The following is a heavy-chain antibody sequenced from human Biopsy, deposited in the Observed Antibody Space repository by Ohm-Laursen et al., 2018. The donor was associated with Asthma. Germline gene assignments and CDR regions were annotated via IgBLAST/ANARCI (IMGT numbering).Heavy chain of an antibody. J-gene: IGHJ4*02. CDR1: GFKFDEYT. V-gene: IGHV3-9*01. CDR3: AKVRSDWVITESFDY. CDR2: ISWNSATI. Sequence: SLRLSCAASGFKFDEYTMHWVRQAPGKGLEWVSGISWNSATIGYADSVEGRLTISRDNAKNSVFLHMDSLRPEDTAFYYCAKVRSDWVITESFDYWGQGVLVTVSS. D-gene: IGHD3-22*01.